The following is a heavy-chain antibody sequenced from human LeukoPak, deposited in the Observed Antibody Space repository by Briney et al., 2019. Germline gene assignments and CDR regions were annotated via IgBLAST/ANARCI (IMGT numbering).Heavy chain of an antibody. CDR1: GGSISSYY. CDR3: ARLPTAANPFDY. Sequence: PSETLSLTCTVSGGSISSYYWSWIRQPPGKGLEWIGYIYYSGSTNYNPSLKSRVTISVDTSKNQFSLKLSSVTAADTAVYYCARLPTAANPFDYWGQGTLVTVSS. J-gene: IGHJ4*02. V-gene: IGHV4-59*08. CDR2: IYYSGST. D-gene: IGHD4-17*01.